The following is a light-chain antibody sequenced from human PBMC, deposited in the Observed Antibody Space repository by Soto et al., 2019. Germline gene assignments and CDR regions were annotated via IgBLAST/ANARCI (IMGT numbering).Light chain of an antibody. CDR3: QQYGSSAWT. CDR1: RSVSSSY. CDR2: GAS. Sequence: ILLTPPPGSLPFPPGESATVACRASRSVSSSYLAWYQQKPGQAPRLLIYGASSRATGIPDRFSGSGSGTDFTLTISRLEPEDFAVYYCQQYGSSAWTFGQGTKVDIK. V-gene: IGKV3-20*01. J-gene: IGKJ1*01.